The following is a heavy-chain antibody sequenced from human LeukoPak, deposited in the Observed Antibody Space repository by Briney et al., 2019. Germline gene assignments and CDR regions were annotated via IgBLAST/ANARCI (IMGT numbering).Heavy chain of an antibody. Sequence: SETLSLTCTVSGASISSWYWSWIRQPPGKGLEWIGYIYGSGSTNYNPSLKSRVTISVDTSKNQFSLKLSSVTAADTAVYYCARRTGDVWGKGTTVTVSS. CDR2: IYGSGST. CDR3: ARRTGDV. CDR1: GASISSWY. V-gene: IGHV4-59*12. J-gene: IGHJ6*04.